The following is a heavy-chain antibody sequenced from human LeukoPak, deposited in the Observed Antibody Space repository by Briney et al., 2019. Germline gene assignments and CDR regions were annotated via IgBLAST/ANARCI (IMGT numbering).Heavy chain of an antibody. CDR3: AGHPAAAILFDY. D-gene: IGHD2-2*02. CDR2: IYYSGST. CDR1: GGSISSSSYY. Sequence: SETLSLTCTVSGGSISSSSYYWGWIRQPPGKGLEWIGSIYYSGSTYYNPSLKSRVTISVDTSKNQFSLKLSSVTAADTAVYYCAGHPAAAILFDYWGQGTLVTVSS. J-gene: IGHJ4*02. V-gene: IGHV4-39*01.